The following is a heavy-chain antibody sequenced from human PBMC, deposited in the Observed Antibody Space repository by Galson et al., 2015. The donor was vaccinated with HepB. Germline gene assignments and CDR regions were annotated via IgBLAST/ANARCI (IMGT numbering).Heavy chain of an antibody. CDR3: ARDEALAATGVIYYYGMDV. D-gene: IGHD6-13*01. V-gene: IGHV1-18*04. CDR1: GYTFTSYG. Sequence: SVKVSCKASGYTFTSYGISWVRRAPGQGLEWMGWINTYNGNRNYAQKLQGRVTMTTDTSTTTAYMELRSLTSDDTAMYYCARDEALAATGVIYYYGMDVWGQGTTVTVSS. J-gene: IGHJ6*02. CDR2: INTYNGNR.